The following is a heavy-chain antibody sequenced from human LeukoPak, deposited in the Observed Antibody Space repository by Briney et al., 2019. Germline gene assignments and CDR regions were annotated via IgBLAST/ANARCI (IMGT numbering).Heavy chain of an antibody. V-gene: IGHV4-39*01. D-gene: IGHD2-21*02. CDR1: GGSISSSSYY. CDR3: ARHCGGDFPYAFDI. J-gene: IGHJ3*02. Sequence: SETLSLTCTVSGGSISSSSYYWGWIRQPPGKGLEWIGSIYYSGSTNYNPSLKSRVTISVDTSKNQFSLKLSSVTAADTAVYYCARHCGGDFPYAFDIWGQGTMVTVSS. CDR2: IYYSGST.